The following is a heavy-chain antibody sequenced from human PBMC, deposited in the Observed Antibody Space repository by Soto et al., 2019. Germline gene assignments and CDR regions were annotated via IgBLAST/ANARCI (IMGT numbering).Heavy chain of an antibody. V-gene: IGHV4-34*01. J-gene: IGHJ4*02. CDR3: ARDKITGLVDY. CDR2: INHSGST. Sequence: QVQLQQWGAGLLKPSETLSLTCAVYGGSFSDYYWTWIRQPPGTGLEWIGEINHSGSTNYNPSLKSRVTISVDTSKNQFSLKLTSVTAADTAVYYCARDKITGLVDYWGQGTLVTVSS. CDR1: GGSFSDYY. D-gene: IGHD2-8*02.